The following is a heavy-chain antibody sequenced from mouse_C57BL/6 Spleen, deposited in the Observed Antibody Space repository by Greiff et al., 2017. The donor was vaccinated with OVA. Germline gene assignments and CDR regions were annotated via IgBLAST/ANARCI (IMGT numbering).Heavy chain of an antibody. V-gene: IGHV1-74*01. D-gene: IGHD2-5*01. Sequence: VQLQPPGAELVKPGASVKVSCKASGYTFTSYWMHWVKQRPGQGLEWIGRLHPSDSDTNYNQKFKGKATLTVDKSSSTAYMQLSSLTSEDSAVYYCAGYSNLSYWYFDVWGTGTTVTVSS. CDR2: LHPSDSDT. CDR3: AGYSNLSYWYFDV. J-gene: IGHJ1*03. CDR1: GYTFTSYW.